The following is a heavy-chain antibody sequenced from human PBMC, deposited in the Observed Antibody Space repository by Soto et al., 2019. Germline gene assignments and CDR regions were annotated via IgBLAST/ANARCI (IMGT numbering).Heavy chain of an antibody. CDR3: AGYCSGGCCYHAGAFDF. J-gene: IGHJ3*01. CDR2: IYHSGST. CDR1: GGPIASGAYY. D-gene: IGHD2-15*01. Sequence: QVQLQESGPGLVKPSQTLSLTCTVSGGPIASGAYYWTWIRQNPGKGLEWIGYIYHSGSTYYNPSLQSRVSISVDTSKNQFSLNLTSVTAADTAIYYCAGYCSGGCCYHAGAFDFWGQGTMVTVSS. V-gene: IGHV4-31*03.